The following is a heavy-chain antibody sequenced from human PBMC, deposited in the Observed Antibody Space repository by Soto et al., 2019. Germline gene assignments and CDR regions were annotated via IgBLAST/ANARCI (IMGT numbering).Heavy chain of an antibody. Sequence: EVQLLGSGGGLVQPGGYLRLSCAASGFTFNSYAMSWVRQAPGKGLEWVSAISGSGVSTYYADSVKGRFTISRDNAKNTLYPKLNSRRAEDSAVYYCAKEQHYSSSLSEFDYWGRGALVTVSS. CDR2: ISGSGVST. D-gene: IGHD6-13*01. CDR1: GFTFNSYA. CDR3: AKEQHYSSSLSEFDY. V-gene: IGHV3-23*01. J-gene: IGHJ4*02.